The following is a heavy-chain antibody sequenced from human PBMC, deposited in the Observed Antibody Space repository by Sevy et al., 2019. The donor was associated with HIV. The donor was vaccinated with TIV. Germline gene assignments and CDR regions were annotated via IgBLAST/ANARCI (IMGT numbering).Heavy chain of an antibody. CDR2: LKQDGSEK. CDR3: VREGVGGYSYSLDC. CDR1: GGSFSGYY. Sequence: ETLSLTCAVYGGSFSGYYWSWVRQAPGKGLEWVATLKQDGSEKYYVDSVKGRFTISRDNAKNSLYLQMNSLRAEDTAVYYCVREGVGGYSYSLDCWGQGTLVTVSS. V-gene: IGHV3-7*01. D-gene: IGHD5-18*01. J-gene: IGHJ4*02.